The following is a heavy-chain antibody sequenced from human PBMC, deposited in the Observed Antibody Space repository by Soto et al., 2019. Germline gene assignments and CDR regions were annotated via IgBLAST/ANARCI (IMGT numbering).Heavy chain of an antibody. J-gene: IGHJ4*02. Sequence: PAGSLRLSCAVSGFIFSDYSMNWVRQAPGEALEWVASISDSGNHMYYADSVRGRFTISRDNSKNSLYLQMNSLRAEDTAVFYCARAGVRGVIAHPSDSWGQGTLVTVSS. V-gene: IGHV3-21*01. CDR1: GFIFSDYS. CDR2: ISDSGNHM. D-gene: IGHD3-10*01. CDR3: ARAGVRGVIAHPSDS.